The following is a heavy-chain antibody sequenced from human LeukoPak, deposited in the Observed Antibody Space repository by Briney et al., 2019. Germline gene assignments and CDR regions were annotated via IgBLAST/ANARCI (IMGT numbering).Heavy chain of an antibody. J-gene: IGHJ4*02. D-gene: IGHD5-18*01. V-gene: IGHV3-48*04. CDR1: GFTFSTYS. CDR2: ISTSSSTI. Sequence: GGSLRLSCAASGFTFSTYSMNWVRQAPGKGLEWVSYISTSSSTIYYADSVEGRFTISRDNAKSSLALQMNSLRAEDTAVYYCAGGRVQLGFDYWGQGTLVTVSS. CDR3: AGGRVQLGFDY.